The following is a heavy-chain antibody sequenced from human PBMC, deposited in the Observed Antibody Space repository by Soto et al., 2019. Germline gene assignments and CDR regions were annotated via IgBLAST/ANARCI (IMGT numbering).Heavy chain of an antibody. CDR3: AKGILLEPPGTRAFDI. V-gene: IGHV3-23*01. J-gene: IGHJ3*02. Sequence: EVQLLESGGGLVQPGGSLRLSCVVSGFSLSTYVMSWVRQAPGKGLEWVSTVGRTTSTFYADSVRGRFTISRDNSNTALFLQMNSLRADDTALYYCAKGILLEPPGTRAFDIWGQGTMVLVSS. CDR2: VGRTTST. CDR1: GFSLSTYV. D-gene: IGHD1-1*01.